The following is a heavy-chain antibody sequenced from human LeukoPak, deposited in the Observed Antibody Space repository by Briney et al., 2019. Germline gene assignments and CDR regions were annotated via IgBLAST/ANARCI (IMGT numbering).Heavy chain of an antibody. CDR3: ARTKVGGDGYNWIHYYMDV. V-gene: IGHV1-69*06. Sequence: ASVKVSCKASGGTFSSYAISWVRQAPGQGLEWMGGIIPIFGTANYAQKFQGRVTITADKSTSTAYMELSSLRSEDTAVYYCARTKVGGDGYNWIHYYMDVWGKGTTVTISS. CDR2: IIPIFGTA. D-gene: IGHD5-24*01. J-gene: IGHJ6*03. CDR1: GGTFSSYA.